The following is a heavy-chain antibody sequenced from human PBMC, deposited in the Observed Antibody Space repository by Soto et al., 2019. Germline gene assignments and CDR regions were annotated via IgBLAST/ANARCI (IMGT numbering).Heavy chain of an antibody. D-gene: IGHD2-2*02. CDR2: ISAYNGNT. V-gene: IGHV1-18*04. Sequence: ASVKVSCKASGYTFTSYGISWVRQAPGQGLEWMGWISAYNGNTNYAQKLQGRVTMTTDTSTSTAYMELRSLRSDDTAVYYCARSPPVVPAAIRVYYYYGMDVWGQGTTVTVSS. CDR3: ARSPPVVPAAIRVYYYYGMDV. J-gene: IGHJ6*02. CDR1: GYTFTSYG.